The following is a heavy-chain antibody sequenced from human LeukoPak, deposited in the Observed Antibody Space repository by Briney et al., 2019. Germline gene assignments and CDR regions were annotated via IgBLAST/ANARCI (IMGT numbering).Heavy chain of an antibody. CDR1: GYTFTTYD. J-gene: IGHJ5*02. CDR3: ARGRASGHTENWFDP. V-gene: IGHV1-8*01. D-gene: IGHD6-19*01. Sequence: GASLKVSCIASGYTFTTYDISWVRQAPEQGREWMGWMNPNSGNTGYTQKFQGRVTMTRNTSISTAYMELSSLRSEDTAVYYCARGRASGHTENWFDPWGQGTLVTVSS. CDR2: MNPNSGNT.